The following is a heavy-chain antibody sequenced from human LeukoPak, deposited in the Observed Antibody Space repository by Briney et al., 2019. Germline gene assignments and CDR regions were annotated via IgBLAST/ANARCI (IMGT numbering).Heavy chain of an antibody. CDR2: VSYDESNK. Sequence: QSGGSLRLSCAASGFTFSSYGMQWVRQAPGKGLEWVAVVSYDESNKWYADSVKGRFTISRDNAKNSLYLQMNSLRAEDTAVYYCASPGRSYNHPYWGQGTLVTVSS. CDR3: ASPGRSYNHPY. CDR1: GFTFSSYG. V-gene: IGHV3-30*03. D-gene: IGHD5-24*01. J-gene: IGHJ4*02.